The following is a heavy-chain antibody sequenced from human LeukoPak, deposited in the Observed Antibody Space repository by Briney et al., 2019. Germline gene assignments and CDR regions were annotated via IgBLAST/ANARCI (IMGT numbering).Heavy chain of an antibody. J-gene: IGHJ3*01. CDR2: INPDGTTT. Sequence: GGSLRLSCAASGFTFSAFWMHWVRQAPGKGLVWVSHINPDGTTTTYADSVKGRFIISRDNAKNTLYLQMNSLRAEDTAVYYCADPFGDAFDLWGRGTMVTVSS. CDR3: ADPFGDAFDL. V-gene: IGHV3-74*01. D-gene: IGHD3-3*01. CDR1: GFTFSAFW.